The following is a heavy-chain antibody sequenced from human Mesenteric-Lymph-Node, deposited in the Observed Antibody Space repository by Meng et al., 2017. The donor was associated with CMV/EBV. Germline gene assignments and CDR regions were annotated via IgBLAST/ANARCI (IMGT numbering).Heavy chain of an antibody. Sequence: GGSLRLSCAASGFTFSYYWMSWVRQAPGKGLEWVASIKQDGSEEYYVDSVKGRFTISKNNAKNSLSLQMNSLRAEDTAVYYCARVVIYHGAYDIWGQGSMVTVSS. CDR2: IKQDGSEE. J-gene: IGHJ3*02. D-gene: IGHD3-22*01. CDR1: GFTFSYYW. V-gene: IGHV3-7*01. CDR3: ARVVIYHGAYDI.